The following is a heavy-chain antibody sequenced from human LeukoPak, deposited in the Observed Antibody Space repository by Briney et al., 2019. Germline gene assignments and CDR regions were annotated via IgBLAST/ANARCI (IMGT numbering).Heavy chain of an antibody. V-gene: IGHV4-4*07. CDR1: GGSISSYC. CDR2: IYTSGST. CDR3: ARDAYSSSWYNYYAFDI. Sequence: SETLSLTCTVSGGSISSYCWSWIRQPAGKGLEWIGRIYTSGSTNYNPSLKSRVTMSVDTSKNQFSLKLSSVTAADAAVYYCARDAYSSSWYNYYAFDIWGQGTMVTVSS. J-gene: IGHJ3*02. D-gene: IGHD6-13*01.